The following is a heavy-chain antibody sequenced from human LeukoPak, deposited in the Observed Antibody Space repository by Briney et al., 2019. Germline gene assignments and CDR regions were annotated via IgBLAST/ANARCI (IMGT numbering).Heavy chain of an antibody. Sequence: GGSLRLSCTASGFTFCYYWMLWVRQARGRGREGVANMKPDGSAKYYVASVKGRFTISSANTKHSLYLQMNGLRGEDTAVYYCARVVDSSNWYFDSWGQGTLVTVSS. J-gene: IGHJ4*02. V-gene: IGHV3-7*01. CDR2: MKPDGSAK. CDR3: ARVVDSSNWYFDS. CDR1: GFTFCYYW. D-gene: IGHD3-22*01.